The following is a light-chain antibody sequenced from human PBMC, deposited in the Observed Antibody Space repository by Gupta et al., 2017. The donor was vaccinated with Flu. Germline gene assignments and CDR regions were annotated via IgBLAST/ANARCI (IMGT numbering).Light chain of an antibody. CDR1: ESIGTY. Sequence: EIVLTQSPVTLSLSPGETATLSCRASESIGTYLSWLQQKPGQAPRLLIYNASKRATGIPARFSGSGSGTEFTLTISSREAEDFAIYYCQQRSFWPLILGRGTKVDNK. CDR3: QQRSFWPLI. V-gene: IGKV3-11*01. CDR2: NAS. J-gene: IGKJ4*01.